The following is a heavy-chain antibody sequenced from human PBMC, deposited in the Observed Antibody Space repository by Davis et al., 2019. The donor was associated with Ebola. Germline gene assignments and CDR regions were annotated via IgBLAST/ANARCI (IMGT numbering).Heavy chain of an antibody. CDR3: ARSYCSSSTCYSHWFDP. J-gene: IGHJ5*02. CDR1: GYPLTELA. V-gene: IGHV1-18*01. CDR2: ISGHNGNT. Sequence: ASVKVSCKVSGYPLTELAIHWVRQAPGQGLEWMGWISGHNGNTKYAQKFQGRVTMTTDTSTRTAYMELTSLRSDDTAIYYCARSYCSSSTCYSHWFDPWGQGTLVTVSS. D-gene: IGHD2-2*01.